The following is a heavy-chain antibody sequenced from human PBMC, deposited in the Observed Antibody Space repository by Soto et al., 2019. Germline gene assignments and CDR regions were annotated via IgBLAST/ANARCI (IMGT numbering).Heavy chain of an antibody. CDR3: VRMAGDSGTYHVDY. CDR2: ISGFSTYI. D-gene: IGHD1-26*01. Sequence: EVQLVESGGGLVKPGGSLRLSCVASGFSLSSHSMNWVRQTPDKGLEWVSSISGFSTYIYYTDSAKGRFTVSRDNAKNSLYLQMDSLRADDTAVYYCVRMAGDSGTYHVDYWGQGTLVTVSS. J-gene: IGHJ4*02. V-gene: IGHV3-21*01. CDR1: GFSLSSHS.